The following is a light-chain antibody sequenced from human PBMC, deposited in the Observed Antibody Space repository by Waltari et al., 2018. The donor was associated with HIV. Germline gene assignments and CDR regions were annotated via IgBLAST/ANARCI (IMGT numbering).Light chain of an antibody. CDR3: QQYNGWPET. CDR1: QSVSRN. Sequence: EIVMTQSPATLSASPGERATLSCRASQSVSRNLAWYQQKPGQAPRLLIYGASTRATGTPDRFSSTGAGTDFTLTISSLQSEDFVVYYCQQYNGWPETFGQGTKVESK. J-gene: IGKJ1*01. V-gene: IGKV3-15*01. CDR2: GAS.